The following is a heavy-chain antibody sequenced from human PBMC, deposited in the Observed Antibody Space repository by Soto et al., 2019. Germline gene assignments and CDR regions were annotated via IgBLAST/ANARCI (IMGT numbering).Heavy chain of an antibody. V-gene: IGHV3-48*01. CDR1: GLTFSSYS. CDR2: ISSSSSTI. Sequence: EVQLVESGGGLVQRGGSLRLSCAASGLTFSSYSMNWVRQAPGKGLEWVSYISSSSSTIYYADSVKGRFTISRDNAKNSLYLQMNSLRAEDTAVYYCAFGEESPYYSYGMDVWGQGTTVTVSS. CDR3: AFGEESPYYSYGMDV. J-gene: IGHJ6*02. D-gene: IGHD3-10*01.